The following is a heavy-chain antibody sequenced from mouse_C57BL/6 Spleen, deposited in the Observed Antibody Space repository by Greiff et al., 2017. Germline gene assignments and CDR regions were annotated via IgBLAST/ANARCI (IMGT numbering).Heavy chain of an antibody. CDR2: IDPETGGT. CDR3: TRWLRRAGYYYAMDY. V-gene: IGHV1-15*01. J-gene: IGHJ4*01. Sequence: QVQLQQSGAELVRPGASVTLSCKASGYTFTDYEMHWVKQTPVHGLEWIGAIDPETGGTAYNQKFKGKAILTADKSSSTAYMGLRSLTSEDSAVYYCTRWLRRAGYYYAMDYWGQGTSVTVSS. D-gene: IGHD2-2*01. CDR1: GYTFTDYE.